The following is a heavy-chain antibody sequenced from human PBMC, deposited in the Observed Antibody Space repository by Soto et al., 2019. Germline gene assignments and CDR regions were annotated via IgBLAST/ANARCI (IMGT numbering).Heavy chain of an antibody. D-gene: IGHD7-27*01. V-gene: IGHV3-33*08. CDR2: IWYDGSNT. CDR3: VRDLLGSGGHFDY. Sequence: VQLVESGGGLVQPGRSLRLSCAASGFTFDDYAMHWVRQAPGKGLEWVAHIWYDGSNTYYADSVKGRFTISRDNSRNTLYLQMNSLRAEDTAVYHCVRDLLGSGGHFDYWGQGTLVTVSS. CDR1: GFTFDDYA. J-gene: IGHJ4*02.